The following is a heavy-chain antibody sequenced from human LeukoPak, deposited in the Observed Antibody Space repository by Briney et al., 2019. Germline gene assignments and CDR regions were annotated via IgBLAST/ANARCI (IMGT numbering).Heavy chain of an antibody. CDR3: ARHYGP. V-gene: IGHV4-39*01. D-gene: IGHD3-10*01. Sequence: SQTLSLTCTLSGGSLTTIYYYWGSIRQPPGKGLEWIGSIYDSGRKYYNPSLKSRVTISVDTSKNQFSLKLNSVTAADTAVYYCARHYGPWGQGTLVTVSS. J-gene: IGHJ5*02. CDR1: GGSLTTIYYY. CDR2: IYDSGRK.